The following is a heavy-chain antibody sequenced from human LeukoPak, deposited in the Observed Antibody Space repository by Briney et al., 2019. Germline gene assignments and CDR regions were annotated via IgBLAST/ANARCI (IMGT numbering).Heavy chain of an antibody. Sequence: SETLSLTCTVSGGSISSYYWSWIRQPPGKGLEWIGYIYYSGSTNYNPSLKSRVTISVDTSKNQFSLKLSSVTAADTAVYYCAKDRDGSSWYADFDYWGQGTLVTASS. CDR3: AKDRDGSSWYADFDY. D-gene: IGHD6-13*01. J-gene: IGHJ4*02. CDR1: GGSISSYY. V-gene: IGHV4-59*01. CDR2: IYYSGST.